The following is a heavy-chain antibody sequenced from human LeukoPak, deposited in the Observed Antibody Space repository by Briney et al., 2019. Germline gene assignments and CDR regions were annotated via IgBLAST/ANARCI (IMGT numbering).Heavy chain of an antibody. J-gene: IGHJ4*02. V-gene: IGHV3-30*18. D-gene: IGHD3-22*01. CDR1: GFTFSSYA. CDR2: ISYDGSNK. CDR3: AKDHYYYDSSGYPDY. Sequence: GGSLRLSCAASGFTFSSYAMSWVSQAPGKGLEWVAVISYDGSNKYYADSVKGRFTISRDNSKNTLYLQMNRLTAEDTAVYYCAKDHYYYDSSGYPDYWGQGTLVTVSS.